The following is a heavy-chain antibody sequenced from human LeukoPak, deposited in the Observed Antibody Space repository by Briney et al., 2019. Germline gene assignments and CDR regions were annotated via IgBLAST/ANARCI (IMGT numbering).Heavy chain of an antibody. D-gene: IGHD3-10*01. V-gene: IGHV1-18*01. Sequence: ASVKVSCKASRYTFTHYGINWVRPAPGKGLAWMGWISDYNGNTNYAQKFQGRVTLTTDISTSTAHMELRSLRSDDTVVYYCARGCGFGKTSESHFWYNWFDPWGQGTLVTVSS. CDR3: ARGCGFGKTSESHFWYNWFDP. J-gene: IGHJ5*02. CDR2: ISDYNGNT. CDR1: RYTFTHYG.